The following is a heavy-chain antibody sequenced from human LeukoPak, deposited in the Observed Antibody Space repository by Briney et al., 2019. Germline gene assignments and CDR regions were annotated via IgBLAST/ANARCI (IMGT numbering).Heavy chain of an antibody. CDR3: ARDLGLRGST. CDR2: MYGDMRDI. J-gene: IGHJ5*02. D-gene: IGHD5-12*01. CDR1: GLTFSKSW. V-gene: IGHV3-74*01. Sequence: TGGSLRLSCEASGLTFSKSWMQWVRQIPGKGVVCVSRMYGDMRDISYADSVKGRFTISTDNAKNTVYLQMNSLRGEDTAVYYCARDLGLRGSTWGQGTLVTVSS.